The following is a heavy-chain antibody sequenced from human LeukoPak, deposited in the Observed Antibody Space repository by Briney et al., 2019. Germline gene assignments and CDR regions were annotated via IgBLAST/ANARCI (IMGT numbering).Heavy chain of an antibody. V-gene: IGHV3-30-3*01. J-gene: IGHJ4*02. CDR3: ARERIAVAVSMDY. Sequence: GGSLRLSCAASGFTFSSYAMDWVRQAPGKGLEWVAVISYDGSNKYYADSVKGRFTISRDNSKNTLYLQMNSLRAEDTAVYYCARERIAVAVSMDYWGQGTLVTVSS. D-gene: IGHD6-19*01. CDR1: GFTFSSYA. CDR2: ISYDGSNK.